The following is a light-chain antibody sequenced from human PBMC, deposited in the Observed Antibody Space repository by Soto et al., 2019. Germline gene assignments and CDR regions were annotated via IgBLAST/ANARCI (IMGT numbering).Light chain of an antibody. CDR1: SSDVGGYNY. CDR2: DVS. Sequence: QSVLTQPASESGSPGQSITISCTGASSDVGGYNYVSWYQQHPGKAPKLMIYDVSNRPSGASNRFSGSKSGNTASLTISGLQAEDEADYYCSSYTSSSTLHVFGTGTKVTVL. CDR3: SSYTSSSTLHV. J-gene: IGLJ1*01. V-gene: IGLV2-14*01.